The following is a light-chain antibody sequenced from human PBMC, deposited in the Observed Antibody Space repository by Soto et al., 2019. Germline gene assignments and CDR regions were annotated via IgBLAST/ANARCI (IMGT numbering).Light chain of an antibody. V-gene: IGKV3-11*01. CDR3: QQRSNWPLT. J-gene: IGKJ1*01. CDR1: QSVSTY. Sequence: EIVLTQSPATLSLSPGERATLSCRASQSVSTYFAWYQQKPGQAPRLLIYDASNRATGIPARFSGSGSGTDFTLTISSLEPEDFAVYYCQQRSNWPLTFCQGTRVEIK. CDR2: DAS.